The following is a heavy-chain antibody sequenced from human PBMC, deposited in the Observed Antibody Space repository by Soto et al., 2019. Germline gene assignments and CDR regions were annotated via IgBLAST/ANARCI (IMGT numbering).Heavy chain of an antibody. CDR3: ARGIYSTSSFFDS. CDR2: IYYSGNT. CDR1: GDSISTADYY. V-gene: IGHV4-30-4*01. J-gene: IGHJ4*02. Sequence: SETLSLTCTVSGDSISTADYYWNWIRQPPGKGLEWIGYIYYSGNTYYIPSLKSRVTISVDTSKNQISLKLNSVTAADTAVYYCARGIYSTSSFFDSWGQGTLVHRLL. D-gene: IGHD6-6*01.